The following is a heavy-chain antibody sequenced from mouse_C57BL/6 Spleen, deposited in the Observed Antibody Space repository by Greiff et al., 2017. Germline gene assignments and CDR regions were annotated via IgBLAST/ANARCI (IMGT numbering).Heavy chain of an antibody. CDR3: VSSSTGSFDY. J-gene: IGHJ2*01. CDR1: GFSFNTYA. Sequence: VKLVESGGGLVQPKGSLKLSCAASGFSFNTYAMNWVRQAPGKGLEWVARIRSKSNNYATYYADSVKDRFTISRDDSESMLYLQMNNLKTEDTAMYYCVSSSTGSFDYWGQGTTLTVSS. CDR2: IRSKSNNYAT. D-gene: IGHD4-1*02. V-gene: IGHV10-1*01.